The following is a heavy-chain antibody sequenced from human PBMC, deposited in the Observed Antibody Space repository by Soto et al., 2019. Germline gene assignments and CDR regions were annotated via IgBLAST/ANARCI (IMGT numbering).Heavy chain of an antibody. CDR1: GGSISSSSYY. CDR2: IYYSGST. Sequence: LSLTCTVSGGSISSSSYYWGWIRQPPGKGLEWIGSIYYSGSTYYNPSLKSRVTISVDTSKNQFSLKLSSVIAADTAVYYCARQGGTEWELPGPHAEYFQHWGQGTLVTVSS. CDR3: ARQGGTEWELPGPHAEYFQH. D-gene: IGHD1-26*01. V-gene: IGHV4-39*01. J-gene: IGHJ1*01.